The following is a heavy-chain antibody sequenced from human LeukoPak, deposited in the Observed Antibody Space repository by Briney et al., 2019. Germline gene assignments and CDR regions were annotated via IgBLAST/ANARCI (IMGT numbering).Heavy chain of an antibody. D-gene: IGHD1-26*01. CDR2: IYPGDSDT. J-gene: IGHJ3*02. V-gene: IGHV5-51*01. CDR1: GYSLTTYW. CDR3: ARGGQLLINAFDI. Sequence: GESLKISCKGSGYSLTTYWIGWVRQMPGKGLEWMGIIYPGDSDTRYSPSFQGQVTISADKSINTAYLQWSSLKASDTAMYYCARGGQLLINAFDIWGQGTMVTVSS.